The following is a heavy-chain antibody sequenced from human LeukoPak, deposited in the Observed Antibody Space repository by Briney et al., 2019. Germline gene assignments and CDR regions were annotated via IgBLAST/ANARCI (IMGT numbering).Heavy chain of an antibody. D-gene: IGHD3-16*01. V-gene: IGHV1-8*01. J-gene: IGHJ3*02. Sequence: ASVKVSCKASGYTFTGYDINWVRQATGQGLEWMGWMNPNSGNTGYAQKFQGRVTMTRNTSISTAYMELSSLRSEDTAVYYCARSLIRSRAFDIWGQGTMVTVSS. CDR2: MNPNSGNT. CDR3: ARSLIRSRAFDI. CDR1: GYTFTGYD.